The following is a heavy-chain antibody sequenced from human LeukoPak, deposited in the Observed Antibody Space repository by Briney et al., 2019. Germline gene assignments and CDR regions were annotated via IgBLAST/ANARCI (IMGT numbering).Heavy chain of an antibody. J-gene: IGHJ4*02. CDR1: GYTFTSYY. Sequence: ASVKVSCKASGYTFTSYYMHWVRQATGQGLEWMGWMNPNSGNTGYAQKFQGRVTITRNTSISTAYMELSSLRSEDTAVYYCARGGGGSGNFDYWGQGTLVTVSS. CDR2: MNPNSGNT. CDR3: ARGGGGSGNFDY. D-gene: IGHD3-3*01. V-gene: IGHV1-8*03.